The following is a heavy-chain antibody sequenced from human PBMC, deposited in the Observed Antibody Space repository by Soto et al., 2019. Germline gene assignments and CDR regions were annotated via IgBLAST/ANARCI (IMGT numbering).Heavy chain of an antibody. J-gene: IGHJ1*01. CDR1: GYTFTNFG. V-gene: IGHV1-18*01. D-gene: IGHD6-19*01. Sequence: GASVKVSCKASGYTFTNFGISWVRQAPGQGLEWMGWISAYNGNTNYAQKLQGRVTMTTDTSTSTAYMELRSLRSDDTAVYYCARDLPVAGYSSEYFQHWGQGTLVTVSS. CDR3: ARDLPVAGYSSEYFQH. CDR2: ISAYNGNT.